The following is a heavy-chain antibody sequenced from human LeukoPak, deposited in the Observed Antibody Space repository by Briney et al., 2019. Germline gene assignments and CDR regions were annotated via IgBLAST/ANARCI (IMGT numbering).Heavy chain of an antibody. J-gene: IGHJ6*02. CDR2: INHSGST. CDR3: ARNYGSAYYYHYGMDV. Sequence: SETLSITCAVYGGSFSGYYWSWIRQPPGKGLEWIGEINHSGSTNYNPSLKSRVTISVDTSKNQFSLKLSSVTAADTAVYYCARNYGSAYYYHYGMDVWGQGTTVTVSS. V-gene: IGHV4-34*01. D-gene: IGHD3-10*01. CDR1: GGSFSGYY.